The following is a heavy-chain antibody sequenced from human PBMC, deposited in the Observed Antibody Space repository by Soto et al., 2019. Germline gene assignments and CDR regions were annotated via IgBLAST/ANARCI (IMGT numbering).Heavy chain of an antibody. V-gene: IGHV3-33*01. D-gene: IGHD3-10*01. Sequence: GGSLRLSCAASGFTFSSYGMHWVRQAPGKGLEWVAVIWYDGSNKYYADSVKGRFTISRDNSKNTLYLQMNSLRAEDTAVYYCARDSEYGNFDYWGQGTLVTVSS. CDR2: IWYDGSNK. J-gene: IGHJ4*02. CDR3: ARDSEYGNFDY. CDR1: GFTFSSYG.